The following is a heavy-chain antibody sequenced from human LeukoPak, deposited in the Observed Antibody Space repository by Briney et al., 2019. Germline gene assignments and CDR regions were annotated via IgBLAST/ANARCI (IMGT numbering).Heavy chain of an antibody. V-gene: IGHV3-30-3*01. CDR3: AKDPRSRYSSNWHDAFDI. CDR2: ISYDGSNK. J-gene: IGHJ3*02. CDR1: GFTFSSYA. D-gene: IGHD6-13*01. Sequence: GRSLRLSCAASGFTFSSYAMHWVRQAPGKGLEWVAVISYDGSNKYYADSVKGRFTISRDNSKNTLYLQMNSLRAEDTAVYYCAKDPRSRYSSNWHDAFDIWGQGTMVTVSS.